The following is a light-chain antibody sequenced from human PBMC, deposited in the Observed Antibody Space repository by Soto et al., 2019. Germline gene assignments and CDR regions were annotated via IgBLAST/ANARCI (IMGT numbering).Light chain of an antibody. CDR1: TGAVTSGYY. CDR2: XXS. V-gene: IGLV7-43*01. Sequence: QAVVTQEPSLTVSPGGTVTLTCASSTGAVTSGYYPNWFQQKPGQAPRALIXXXSNXXXXXXXXXXGSLLGGKAALTLSGVQPEDEAEYYCLIYYGGAQVFGGGTKLTVL. J-gene: IGLJ2*01. CDR3: LIYYGGAQV.